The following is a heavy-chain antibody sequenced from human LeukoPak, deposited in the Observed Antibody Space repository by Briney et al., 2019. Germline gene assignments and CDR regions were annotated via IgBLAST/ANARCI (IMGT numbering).Heavy chain of an antibody. CDR2: ISSSSSYI. V-gene: IGHV3-21*04. D-gene: IGHD1-14*01. J-gene: IGHJ6*03. Sequence: GGSLRLSCAASGFTFSSYSMNWVRQAPGKGLEWASSISSSSSYIYYADSVKGRFTISRDNAKNSLYLQMNSLRAEDMALYYCAKGGSGRNYYYYMDVWGKGTTVTVSS. CDR1: GFTFSSYS. CDR3: AKGGSGRNYYYYMDV.